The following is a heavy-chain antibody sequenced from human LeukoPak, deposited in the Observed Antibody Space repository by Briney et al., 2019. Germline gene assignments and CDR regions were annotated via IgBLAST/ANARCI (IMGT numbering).Heavy chain of an antibody. Sequence: ASVKVSCKASGYTFTSYGISWVRQAPGQGLEWMGWISAYNGNTNYAQKLQGRVTMTTDTSTSTAYMELRSLRSDDTAVYYCARDSIFATRPDEYYFDYWGQGTLVTVSS. CDR2: ISAYNGNT. J-gene: IGHJ4*02. V-gene: IGHV1-18*01. CDR1: GYTFTSYG. CDR3: ARDSIFATRPDEYYFDY. D-gene: IGHD2-21*01.